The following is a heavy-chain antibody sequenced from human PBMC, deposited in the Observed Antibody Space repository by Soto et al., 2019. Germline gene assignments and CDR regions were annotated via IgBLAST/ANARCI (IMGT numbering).Heavy chain of an antibody. CDR2: IRSKAYGGTT. CDR3: TRWYYHVGAFDI. J-gene: IGHJ3*02. D-gene: IGHD1-7*01. Sequence: GGSLRLSCTASGFTFGDYAMSWFRQAPGKGLEWVGFIRSKAYGGTTEYAASVKSRFTISRDDSKSIAYLQMNSLKTEDTAVYYCTRWYYHVGAFDIWGQGTMVTVSS. V-gene: IGHV3-49*03. CDR1: GFTFGDYA.